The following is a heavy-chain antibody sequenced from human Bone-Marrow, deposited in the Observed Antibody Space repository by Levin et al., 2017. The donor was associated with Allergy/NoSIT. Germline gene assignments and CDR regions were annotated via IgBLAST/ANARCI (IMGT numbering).Heavy chain of an antibody. J-gene: IGHJ6*02. D-gene: IGHD3-22*01. CDR2: ISAGGNYI. Sequence: GGSLRLSCAASGILFSSYDMNWVRQAPGKGLEWVSSISAGGNYIYYADSVKGRFTISRDNAQNSLFLQINSLRAEDTAVYYCASWAMYHYDRSAFDYFYYAMDVWGQGTTVTVSS. V-gene: IGHV3-21*01. CDR3: ASWAMYHYDRSAFDYFYYAMDV. CDR1: GILFSSYD.